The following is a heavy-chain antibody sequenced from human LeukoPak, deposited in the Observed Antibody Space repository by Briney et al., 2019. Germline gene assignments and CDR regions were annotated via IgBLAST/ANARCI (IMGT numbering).Heavy chain of an antibody. CDR2: IKEDGSEK. Sequence: GGSLRLSCAASGFTFSSYWMSWVRQAPGKGLEWVANIKEDGSEKYYVGSVKGRFTISRDNAKNSLYLQVNSLRAEDTAMYYCASMTSGYWGQGTLVTVSS. D-gene: IGHD6-19*01. V-gene: IGHV3-7*05. J-gene: IGHJ4*02. CDR1: GFTFSSYW. CDR3: ASMTSGY.